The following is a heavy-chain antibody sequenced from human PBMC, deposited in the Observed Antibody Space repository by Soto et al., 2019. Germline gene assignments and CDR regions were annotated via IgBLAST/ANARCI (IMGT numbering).Heavy chain of an antibody. CDR2: IWYDGSNK. J-gene: IGHJ6*02. V-gene: IGHV3-33*01. Sequence: GGSLRLSCAASGFTFSSYGMHWVRQAPGKGLEWVAVIWYDGSNKYYADSVKGRLTISRDNSKNTLYLQMNSLRAEDTAVYYCARVKPYGDYEGGYYYGMDVWGQGTTVTVSS. CDR3: ARVKPYGDYEGGYYYGMDV. CDR1: GFTFSSYG. D-gene: IGHD4-17*01.